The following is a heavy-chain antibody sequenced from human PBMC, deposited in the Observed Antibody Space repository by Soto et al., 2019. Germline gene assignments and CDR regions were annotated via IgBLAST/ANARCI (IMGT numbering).Heavy chain of an antibody. CDR3: AKDRPSYSGSYYTGIDYYGMDV. V-gene: IGHV3-23*01. CDR1: GFTFSSYV. CDR2: ISGSGGRT. Sequence: GGSLRLSCAASGFTFSSYVLSWVRQAPGKGLEWVSTISGSGGRTYYADSVKGWFTISRDNSKNTLYLQMNSLRAEDTAVYYCAKDRPSYSGSYYTGIDYYGMDVWGQGTTVTVSS. J-gene: IGHJ6*02. D-gene: IGHD1-26*01.